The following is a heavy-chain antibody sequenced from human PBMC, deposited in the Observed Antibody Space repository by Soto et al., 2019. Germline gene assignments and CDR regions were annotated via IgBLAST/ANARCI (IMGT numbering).Heavy chain of an antibody. Sequence: ASVKVSCKATGYSFKNYAVHWVRQAPGQRLEWMGFTNEGSGNTRFSQKFQGRISITRDTSASTVYLDLSSLTSEDTAIYYCARDARSVSEVVTLDHWGPGTLVTVSS. V-gene: IGHV1-3*01. J-gene: IGHJ4*02. CDR2: TNEGSGNT. D-gene: IGHD3-3*01. CDR3: ARDARSVSEVVTLDH. CDR1: GYSFKNYA.